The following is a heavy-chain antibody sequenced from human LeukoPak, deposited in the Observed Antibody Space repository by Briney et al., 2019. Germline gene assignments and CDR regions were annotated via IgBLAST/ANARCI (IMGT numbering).Heavy chain of an antibody. V-gene: IGHV4-59*01. J-gene: IGHJ4*02. Sequence: SETLSLTCTVSGGSISSYYWSWIRQPPGKGLEWIGYIYYSGSTNYNPSLKSRVTISLDTSKNQFSLKLSSVTASDTAVYYCASAYYDDYYIDFWGQGALVTVSS. CDR3: ASAYYDDYYIDF. CDR2: IYYSGST. D-gene: IGHD4-17*01. CDR1: GGSISSYY.